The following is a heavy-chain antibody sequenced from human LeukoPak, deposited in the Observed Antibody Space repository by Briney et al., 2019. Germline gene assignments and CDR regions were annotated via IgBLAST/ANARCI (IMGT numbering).Heavy chain of an antibody. V-gene: IGHV1-18*01. Sequence: ASVKVSCKASGYTFTSYGISWVRQAPGQGLEWMGWISAYNGNTNYAQKLQGRVTMTTDTSTSTAYMELRSLRSDDTAVYYCARAFYDSSGYYRWYFDYWGQGTLVTVSS. CDR2: ISAYNGNT. CDR3: ARAFYDSSGYYRWYFDY. J-gene: IGHJ4*02. CDR1: GYTFTSYG. D-gene: IGHD3-22*01.